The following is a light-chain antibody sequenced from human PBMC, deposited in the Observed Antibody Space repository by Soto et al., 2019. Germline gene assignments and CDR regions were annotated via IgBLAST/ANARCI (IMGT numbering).Light chain of an antibody. CDR3: GTWDSRLSVVL. J-gene: IGLJ2*01. V-gene: IGLV1-51*01. Sequence: QSVLTQPPSVSAAPGQKVTVSCSGSSSNTGRNYVSFYLLLPTTAPKLLIFDNNKRPSGIPDRFSGSKSGTSATRGITGLQTGDEADYYCGTWDSRLSVVLFGGGNKLTVL. CDR1: SSNTGRNY. CDR2: DNN.